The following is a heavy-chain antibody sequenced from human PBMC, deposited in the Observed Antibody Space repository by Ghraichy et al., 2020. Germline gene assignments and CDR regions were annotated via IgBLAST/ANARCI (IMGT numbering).Heavy chain of an antibody. J-gene: IGHJ4*02. CDR2: IGSNGGST. CDR3: VKDDPEDYGDYIFDY. V-gene: IGHV3-64D*06. D-gene: IGHD4-17*01. Sequence: GESLNISCSASGFTFSAYAMHWVRQAPGKGLEYISSIGSNGGSTYYADSVKGRFTISRDNSKNTLYLQMTSLRAEDTAVYYCVKDDPEDYGDYIFDYWGQGTLVIVSS. CDR1: GFTFSAYA.